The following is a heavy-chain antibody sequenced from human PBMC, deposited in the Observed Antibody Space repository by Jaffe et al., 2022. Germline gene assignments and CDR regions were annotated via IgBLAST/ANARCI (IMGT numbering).Heavy chain of an antibody. V-gene: IGHV3-72*01. J-gene: IGHJ5*02. Sequence: EVQLVESGGGLVQPGGSLRLSCAASGFTLSDYYMDWVRQAPGKGLEWVGRSRNKANSYTTEYAASVKGRFTISRDDSKNSLFMEMNSLKTEDTAAYYCARITIHESSGSYHEKFDPWGQGTLVTVSS. CDR1: GFTLSDYY. CDR2: SRNKANSYTT. D-gene: IGHD3-22*01. CDR3: ARITIHESSGSYHEKFDP.